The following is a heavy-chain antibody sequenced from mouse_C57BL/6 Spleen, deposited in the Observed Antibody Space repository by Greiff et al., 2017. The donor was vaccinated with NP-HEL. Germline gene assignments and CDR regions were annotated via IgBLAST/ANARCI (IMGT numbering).Heavy chain of an antibody. V-gene: IGHV1-15*01. J-gene: IGHJ4*01. CDR3: TRRGTTVRYAMDY. D-gene: IGHD1-1*01. CDR2: IDPETGGT. CDR1: GYTFTDYE. Sequence: QVQLQQSGAELVRPGASVTLSCKASGYTFTDYEMHWVKQTPVHGLEWIGAIDPETGGTAYNQKFKGKAILTADKSSSTAYMELRSLTSEDSAVYDCTRRGTTVRYAMDYWGQGTSVTVSS.